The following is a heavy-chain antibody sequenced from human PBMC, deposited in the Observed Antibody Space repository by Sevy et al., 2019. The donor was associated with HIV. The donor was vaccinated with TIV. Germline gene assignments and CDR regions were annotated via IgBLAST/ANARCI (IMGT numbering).Heavy chain of an antibody. V-gene: IGHV3-48*03. CDR3: ARDLPPSATTVAHFDY. D-gene: IGHD4-17*01. CDR1: GFIFRSYE. CDR2: ISNSGSTI. J-gene: IGHJ4*02. Sequence: GGSLRLSCAASGFIFRSYEMNWVRQAPGKGLEWVSYISNSGSTISYSDSVKSRFTISRDNAKNSLYLQMNSLRVEDTAVYYCARDLPPSATTVAHFDYWGQGTLVTVSS.